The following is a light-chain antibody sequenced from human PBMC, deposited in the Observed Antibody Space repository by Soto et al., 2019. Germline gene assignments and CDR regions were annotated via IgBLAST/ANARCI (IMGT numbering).Light chain of an antibody. Sequence: EVVMTQSPDTLSVSPGERATLSCRASQSVSSNLAWYQQKLGQAPRLLTYGASSRATGIPDRFSGSGSGTDFTLTISRLEPEDFAVYYCQQYGSSPWTFGQGTKVDIK. CDR2: GAS. V-gene: IGKV3-20*01. CDR3: QQYGSSPWT. CDR1: QSVSSN. J-gene: IGKJ1*01.